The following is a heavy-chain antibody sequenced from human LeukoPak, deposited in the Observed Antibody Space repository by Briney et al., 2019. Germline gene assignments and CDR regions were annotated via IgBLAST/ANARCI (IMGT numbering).Heavy chain of an antibody. Sequence: GGSLRLSCAASGFTFSSYEMNWVRQAPGKGLEWVSYITSGSGSTIYYAGSVKGRFTISRDNAKNSLYLQMNSLRAEDTAVYYCARGLLERPRSAFDIWGQGTMVTVSS. D-gene: IGHD1-1*01. V-gene: IGHV3-48*03. CDR2: ITSGSGSTI. CDR3: ARGLLERPRSAFDI. J-gene: IGHJ3*02. CDR1: GFTFSSYE.